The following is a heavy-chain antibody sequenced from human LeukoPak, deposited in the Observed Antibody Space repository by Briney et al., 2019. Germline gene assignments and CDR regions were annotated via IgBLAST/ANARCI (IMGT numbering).Heavy chain of an antibody. Sequence: GGSLRLSCAASGFTFSSFGMSWVRQAPGKGLEWVSSISRSSSYIYYGDSVKGRFTISRHNAKSTTYLQMNSLRAEDTAVYYCGTSRWSGVVDSWGQGTLVTVSS. V-gene: IGHV3-21*06. CDR1: GFTFSSFG. D-gene: IGHD3-3*01. J-gene: IGHJ5*01. CDR2: ISRSSSYI. CDR3: GTSRWSGVVDS.